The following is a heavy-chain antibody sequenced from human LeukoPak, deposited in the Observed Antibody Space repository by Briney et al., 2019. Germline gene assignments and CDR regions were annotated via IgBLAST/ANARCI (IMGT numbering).Heavy chain of an antibody. V-gene: IGHV3-21*01. CDR2: IGTSTSYI. J-gene: IGHJ4*02. D-gene: IGHD2-15*01. Sequence: GGSLRLSCAASGFTFSTYIMNWVRQTPGKGLEWVSSIGTSTSYIYYADSVKGRFTISRDNAKNSLYLEMNSLRAEDTAVYYCAKDLGYCGVGSCTTIDYWGQGTLVTVSS. CDR1: GFTFSTYI. CDR3: AKDLGYCGVGSCTTIDY.